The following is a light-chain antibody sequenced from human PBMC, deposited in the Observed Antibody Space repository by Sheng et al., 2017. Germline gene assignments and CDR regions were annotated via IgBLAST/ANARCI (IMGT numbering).Light chain of an antibody. CDR3: QQYDKWPLP. CDR2: GAS. V-gene: IGKV3-20*01. J-gene: IGKJ4*01. Sequence: EIVLTQSPGTLSLSPGERATLSCRASQSXSSSYLAWYQQKPGQAPRLLIYGASTRATGIPARFSGSGSGTDFTLTISSLQSEDFAVYYCQQYDKWPLPFGGGTKVEIK. CDR1: QSXSSSY.